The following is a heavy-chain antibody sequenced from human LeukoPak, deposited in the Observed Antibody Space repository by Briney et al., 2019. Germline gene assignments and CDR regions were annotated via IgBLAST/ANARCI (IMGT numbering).Heavy chain of an antibody. J-gene: IGHJ3*02. CDR3: ARSRSGAFDI. CDR2: INSDGSST. V-gene: IGHV3-74*01. CDR1: GFTFSNYW. Sequence: GGSLRLSCAASGFTFSNYWMHWVRQAPGKGPVWVSRINSDGSSTNNADSALGRFTISRDNAKNTLYLQMNSLRAEDTAVYYCARSRSGAFDIWGQGTMVTVSS.